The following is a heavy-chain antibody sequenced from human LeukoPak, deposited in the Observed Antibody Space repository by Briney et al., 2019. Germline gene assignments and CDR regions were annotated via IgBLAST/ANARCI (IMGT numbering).Heavy chain of an antibody. CDR3: AKEPLAAPGTRLAY. D-gene: IGHD6-13*01. V-gene: IGHV3-33*06. J-gene: IGHJ4*02. CDR1: GFTSSDYV. CDR2: LWSHVNNE. Sequence: GGSLRLSCATSGFTSSDYVMHWVRQAPGSGLEWVAALWSHVNNEFYADSVKGRFTVSRDISKNTLYLQMNSLRAEDTALYYCAKEPLAAPGTRLAYWGQGTLVTVSS.